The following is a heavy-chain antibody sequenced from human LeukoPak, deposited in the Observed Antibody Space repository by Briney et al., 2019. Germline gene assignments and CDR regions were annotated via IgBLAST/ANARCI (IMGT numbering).Heavy chain of an antibody. CDR3: ATSGFWSGRQYYYYGMDV. Sequence: ASVKVSCKVSGYTLTELSMHWVRQAPGKGLEWMGGFDPEDGETIYAQKFQGRVTMTEDTSTDTAYMELSRLRSEDTAVCYCATSGFWSGRQYYYYGMDVWGQGTTVTVSS. CDR1: GYTLTELS. CDR2: FDPEDGET. D-gene: IGHD3-3*01. V-gene: IGHV1-24*01. J-gene: IGHJ6*02.